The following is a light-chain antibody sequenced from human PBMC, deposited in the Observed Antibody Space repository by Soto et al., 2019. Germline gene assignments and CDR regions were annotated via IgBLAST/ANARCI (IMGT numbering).Light chain of an antibody. CDR3: HQYGSSPQT. Sequence: EIVLTQSPGTLSLSPGERATLSCRASPSVSGSNLAWYQQKPGQAPRLVIYGASSRATGIPDRFTGSGSGTDFTLTISRLEPEDFAVFYCHQYGSSPQTFGQGTKV. CDR2: GAS. CDR1: PSVSGSN. V-gene: IGKV3-20*01. J-gene: IGKJ1*01.